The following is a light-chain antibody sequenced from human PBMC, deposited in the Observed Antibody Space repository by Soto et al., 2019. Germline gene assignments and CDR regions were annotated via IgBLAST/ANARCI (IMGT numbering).Light chain of an antibody. V-gene: IGLV1-44*01. CDR2: GNN. Sequence: QSVLTQAPSVSGTPGQRVTITCSGSSSNIGRNSVNWYQHLPGTAPKLLTHGNNHRPSGVPDRFSGSRSGTSASLAISGLQPEYEADYYCSSYTSRSTLDYVFGSGTKLTVL. CDR3: SSYTSRSTLDYV. J-gene: IGLJ1*01. CDR1: SSNIGRNS.